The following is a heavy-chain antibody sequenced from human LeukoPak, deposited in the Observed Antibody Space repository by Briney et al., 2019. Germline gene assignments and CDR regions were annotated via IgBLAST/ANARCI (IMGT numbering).Heavy chain of an antibody. CDR1: GYTFTGYY. V-gene: IGHV1-2*02. J-gene: IGHJ4*02. CDR2: INPNSGGT. Sequence: GASVKVPCKASGYTFTGYYMHWVRQAPGQGLEWMGWINPNSGGTNYAQKFQGRVTMTRDTSISTAYMELSRLRPDDTAVYYCARSPRLQLGGSYYWGQGTLVTVSS. CDR3: ARSPRLQLGGSYY. D-gene: IGHD5-24*01.